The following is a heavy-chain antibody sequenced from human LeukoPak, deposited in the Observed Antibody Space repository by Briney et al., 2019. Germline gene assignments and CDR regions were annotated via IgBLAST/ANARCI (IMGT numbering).Heavy chain of an antibody. CDR2: ISDDETYK. CDR1: GFTFNSYS. D-gene: IGHD3-16*01. Sequence: GGSLRLSCAASGFTFNSYSMHWVRQAPGKGLEWVTAISDDETYKFYADSVKGRFTISRDNSKNTLYLQMNSLRAEDTAVYYCARGPSVATFDYWGQGTLVTVSS. V-gene: IGHV3-30*14. CDR3: ARGPSVATFDY. J-gene: IGHJ4*02.